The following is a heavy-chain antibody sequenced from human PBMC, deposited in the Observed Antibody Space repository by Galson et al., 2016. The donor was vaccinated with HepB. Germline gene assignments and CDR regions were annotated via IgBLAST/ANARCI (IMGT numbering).Heavy chain of an antibody. J-gene: IGHJ3*02. D-gene: IGHD5-18*01. V-gene: IGHV3-23*01. Sequence: SLRLSCAASGFTFTAYAMTWVRQAPGKGLEWVSSISAPPFGSNTYYADSVKGRFTITRDNSKNTLYLEMNSLRAEDTAVYYCASYTAMVSFHDAFDIWGQGTMVTVSS. CDR1: GFTFTAYA. CDR3: ASYTAMVSFHDAFDI. CDR2: ISAPPFGSNT.